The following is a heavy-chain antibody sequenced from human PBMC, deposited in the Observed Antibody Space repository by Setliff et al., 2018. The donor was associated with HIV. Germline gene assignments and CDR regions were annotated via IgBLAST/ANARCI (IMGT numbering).Heavy chain of an antibody. J-gene: IGHJ3*02. CDR1: GYSFTNYW. CDR3: ARRPYYDSWSGHQAFDI. Sequence: GESLKISCKGSGYSFTNYWIGWVRQVPGKGLEWMGIIYPGDSDTRHSPSFQGQVTISADKSISTAYVQWSGLKASDTAMYYCARRPYYDSWSGHQAFDIWGQGTMVTVSS. V-gene: IGHV5-51*01. CDR2: IYPGDSDT. D-gene: IGHD3-3*01.